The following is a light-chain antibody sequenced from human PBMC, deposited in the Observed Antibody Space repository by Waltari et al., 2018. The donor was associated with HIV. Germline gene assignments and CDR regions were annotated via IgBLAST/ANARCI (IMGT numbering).Light chain of an antibody. J-gene: IGLJ3*02. CDR2: EVT. V-gene: IGLV2-23*02. CDR3: SSYAGSNIWV. Sequence: QSALTQPASVSGSPGQSITISCTGTNRNVGSFNFVSWYQQHPGKAPRLMIYEVTKRPAGNSNRFSGTKASNTASLTSSGLQAEDEAYYYCSSYAGSNIWVFGGGTKLTVL. CDR1: NRNVGSFNF.